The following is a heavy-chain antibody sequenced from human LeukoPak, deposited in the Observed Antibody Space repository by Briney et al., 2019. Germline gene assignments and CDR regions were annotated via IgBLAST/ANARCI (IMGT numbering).Heavy chain of an antibody. CDR2: INPSGGST. J-gene: IGHJ4*02. V-gene: IGHV1-46*01. Sequence: ASVKVSCKASGYTFTSYYMHWVRQAPGQGLEWMGIINPSGGSTSYAQKFQGRVTMTRDMSTSTVYMELSSLRSEDTAVYYCARDKRYYYDSSGYYYKETRDIYYFDYWGQGTLVTVSS. D-gene: IGHD3-22*01. CDR3: ARDKRYYYDSSGYYYKETRDIYYFDY. CDR1: GYTFTSYY.